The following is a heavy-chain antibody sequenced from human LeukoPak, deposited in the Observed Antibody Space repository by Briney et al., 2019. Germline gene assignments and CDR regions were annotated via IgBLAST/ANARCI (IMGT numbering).Heavy chain of an antibody. CDR3: AREASSSRDSDAFDI. Sequence: SETLSLTCAVSGGSISSSNWWRWVRQPPGKGLEWIGEIYHSGSTNYNPSLKSRVTISVDKSKNQFSLKLSSVTAADTAVYYCAREASSSRDSDAFDIWGQGTMVTVSS. V-gene: IGHV4-4*02. CDR2: IYHSGST. J-gene: IGHJ3*02. CDR1: GGSISSSNW. D-gene: IGHD6-13*01.